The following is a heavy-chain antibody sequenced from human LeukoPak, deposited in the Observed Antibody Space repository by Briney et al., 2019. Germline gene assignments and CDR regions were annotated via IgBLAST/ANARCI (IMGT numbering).Heavy chain of an antibody. CDR1: GYTFTDYY. V-gene: IGHV1-2*02. CDR2: IDPNSGGT. J-gene: IGHJ4*02. CDR3: ARDGVVRGVIIY. D-gene: IGHD3-10*01. Sequence: VSVKVSCKTSGYTFTDYYIHWVRQAPGQGLEWMGWIDPNSGGTNYAQKFQGRVTMTRATSISTAYMEVRRMRSDDTALYYCARDGVVRGVIIYWGQGTPVTVSS.